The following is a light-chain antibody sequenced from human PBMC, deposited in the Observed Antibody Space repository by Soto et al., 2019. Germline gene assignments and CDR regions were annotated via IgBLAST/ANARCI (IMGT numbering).Light chain of an antibody. Sequence: DIQMTQSPSSLSASVGDRVTITCRASQGIGNFLAWYQQKAGTVPKLLIYSASTLQSGVPSRFSGSGSGTDFTLTISSLQPEDVATYYCQKYNSVPVTFGPGTRLEIK. V-gene: IGKV1-27*01. CDR3: QKYNSVPVT. CDR2: SAS. CDR1: QGIGNF. J-gene: IGKJ5*01.